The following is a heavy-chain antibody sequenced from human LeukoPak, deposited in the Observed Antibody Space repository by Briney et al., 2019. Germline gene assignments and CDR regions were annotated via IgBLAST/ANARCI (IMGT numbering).Heavy chain of an antibody. CDR1: GFTFRNHA. J-gene: IGHJ5*02. CDR3: AKRHEASRFYDSSALDP. D-gene: IGHD3-22*01. V-gene: IGHV3-23*01. CDR2: ISGSGGGT. Sequence: GGSLRLSCVASGFTFRNHATSWVRQAPGKGLEWVSAISGSGGGTYYADSVKGRFTISRDNSKNTLFLQMNSLRAEDTAVYYCAKRHEASRFYDSSALDPWGQGTLVTVSS.